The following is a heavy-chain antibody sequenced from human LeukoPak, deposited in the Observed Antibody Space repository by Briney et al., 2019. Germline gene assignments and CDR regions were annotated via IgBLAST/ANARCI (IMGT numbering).Heavy chain of an antibody. Sequence: PGGSLRLSCAASEFTFSSYAMSWVRQAPGKGLEWVSAISGSGGTTYYTDSVKGRFTISRDNSKNTLYLQMNSLRAEDTAVYYCAKELRSSWYYYFDYWGQGTLVTVSS. CDR3: AKELRSSWYYYFDY. V-gene: IGHV3-23*01. J-gene: IGHJ4*02. D-gene: IGHD6-13*01. CDR1: EFTFSSYA. CDR2: ISGSGGTT.